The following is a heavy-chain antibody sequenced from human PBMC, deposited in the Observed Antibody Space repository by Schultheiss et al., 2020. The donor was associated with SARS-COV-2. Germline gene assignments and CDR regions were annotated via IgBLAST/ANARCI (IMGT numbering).Heavy chain of an antibody. CDR1: GFTFSDYS. CDR3: ARDSRDYGDRSY. J-gene: IGHJ4*02. D-gene: IGHD4-17*01. CDR2: ISSSSSYI. Sequence: GGSLRLSCSASGFTFSDYSLSWVRQAPGKGLEWVSSISSSSSYIYYADSVKGRFTISRDNSKNTLYLQMNSLRAEDTAVYYCARDSRDYGDRSYWGQGSLVTVSS. V-gene: IGHV3-21*04.